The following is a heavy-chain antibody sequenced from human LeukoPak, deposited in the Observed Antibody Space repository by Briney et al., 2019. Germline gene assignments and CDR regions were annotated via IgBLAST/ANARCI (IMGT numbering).Heavy chain of an antibody. CDR3: AKDAHYCSSTSCYGDYYYYMDV. CDR1: GFTFSSYG. Sequence: PGGSLRLSCAASGFTFSSYGMHWVRQAPGKGLEWVAFIRYDGSNKYYADSVKGRFTISRDNSKNTLYLQMNSLRAEDTAVYYCAKDAHYCSSTSCYGDYYYYMDVWGKGTTVTVSS. V-gene: IGHV3-30*02. CDR2: IRYDGSNK. J-gene: IGHJ6*03. D-gene: IGHD2-2*01.